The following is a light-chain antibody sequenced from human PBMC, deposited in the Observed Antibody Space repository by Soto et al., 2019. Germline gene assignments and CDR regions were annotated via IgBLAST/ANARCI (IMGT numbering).Light chain of an antibody. J-gene: IGKJ1*01. V-gene: IGKV1-5*01. CDR3: QQYNTYWT. CDR2: DVS. CDR1: QTISTY. Sequence: DIQMTQSPSSLSASVGDRVTISCRASQTISTYLHWYQHKPGKAPQLLIYDVSVLERGVPSRFSGSGSGTEFTLTISGLQSDDFATYYCQQYNTYWTFGQGTKVEVK.